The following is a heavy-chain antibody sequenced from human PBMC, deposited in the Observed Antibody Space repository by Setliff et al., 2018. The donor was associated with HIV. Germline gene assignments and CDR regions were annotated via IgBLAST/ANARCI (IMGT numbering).Heavy chain of an antibody. J-gene: IGHJ4*02. V-gene: IGHV4-61*01. CDR2: IYYTGST. Sequence: SETLSLTCTVSGGSVGSGSYYWSWVRQPPGKGLEWIGYIYYTGSTNYNPSLKSRLTISVDTSNNQNSLRLSSVTAADTAMYYCVRDDYGYNGKGFDYWGPGTLVTVSS. CDR3: VRDDYGYNGKGFDY. CDR1: GGSVGSGSYY. D-gene: IGHD4-17*01.